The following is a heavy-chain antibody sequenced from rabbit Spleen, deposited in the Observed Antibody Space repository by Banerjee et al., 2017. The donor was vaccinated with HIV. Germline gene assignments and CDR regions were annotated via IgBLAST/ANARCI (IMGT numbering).Heavy chain of an antibody. Sequence: QSLEESGGGLVKPGASLTLTCKASGFSFNSGYDMCWVRQAPGKGLEWIACIYAGSSGFTYFATWAEGRFTCSKTSSTTVTLQMTSLTVADTATYFCARDTGSSFSSYGMDLWGPGTLVTVS. V-gene: IGHV1S40*01. D-gene: IGHD8-1*01. CDR3: ARDTGSSFSSYGMDL. CDR1: GFSFNSGYD. CDR2: IYAGSSGFT. J-gene: IGHJ6*01.